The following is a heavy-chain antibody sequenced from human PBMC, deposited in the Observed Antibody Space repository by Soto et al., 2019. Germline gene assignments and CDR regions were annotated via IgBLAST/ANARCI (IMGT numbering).Heavy chain of an antibody. Sequence: PSETLSLTCTVSGGSISSYYWSWIRQPPGKGLEWIGYIYYSGSTNYNPSLKSRVTISVDTSKNQFSLKLSSVTAADTAVHYCARGPTGWFDPWGQGTLVTVSS. CDR1: GGSISSYY. CDR2: IYYSGST. J-gene: IGHJ5*02. V-gene: IGHV4-59*01. CDR3: ARGPTGWFDP. D-gene: IGHD2-8*02.